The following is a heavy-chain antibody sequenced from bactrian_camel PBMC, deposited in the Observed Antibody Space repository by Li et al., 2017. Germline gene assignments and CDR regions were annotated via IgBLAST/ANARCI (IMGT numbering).Heavy chain of an antibody. Sequence: HVQLVESGGGSVQAGGSLKLSCTSSGSIFSMCAMAWYRQAPGKEREGVAALVAGGATLCSDSLKGRFTLSQDSARNTVYLQMNNLQPGDTATYYCAEGRGSRGEHCYSHNYWGRGTQVTVS. V-gene: IGHV3S53*01. CDR3: AEGRGSRGEHCYSHNY. CDR2: LVAGGAT. CDR1: GSIFSMCA. D-gene: IGHD3*01. J-gene: IGHJ4*01.